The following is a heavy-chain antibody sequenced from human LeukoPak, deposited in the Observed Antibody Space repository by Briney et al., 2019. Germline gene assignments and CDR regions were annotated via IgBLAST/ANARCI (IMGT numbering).Heavy chain of an antibody. V-gene: IGHV3-23*01. D-gene: IGHD3-10*01. Sequence: GGSLRLSCAASGFTFSSYAMSWVRQAPGKGLEWVSALTGSGGTTYYADSVKGRFTISRDNSKNTLYLQMNSLRAADTAIYYCAKDLRMYYYGSGTFSLGMDVWGQGTTVTVSS. CDR1: GFTFSSYA. J-gene: IGHJ6*02. CDR2: LTGSGGTT. CDR3: AKDLRMYYYGSGTFSLGMDV.